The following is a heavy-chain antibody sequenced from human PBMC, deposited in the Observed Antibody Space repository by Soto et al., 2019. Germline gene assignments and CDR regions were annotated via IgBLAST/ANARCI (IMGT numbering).Heavy chain of an antibody. Sequence: QVQLVESGGGVVQPGRSLRLSCAASGFTFSSYAMHWVRQAPGKGLEWVAVISYDGSNKYYADSVKGRFTISRDNSKNTLYLQMNSLRAEDTAVYYCAKDPNWDWGQGTLVTVSS. J-gene: IGHJ4*02. CDR1: GFTFSSYA. CDR2: ISYDGSNK. V-gene: IGHV3-30*04. CDR3: AKDPNWD. D-gene: IGHD1-1*01.